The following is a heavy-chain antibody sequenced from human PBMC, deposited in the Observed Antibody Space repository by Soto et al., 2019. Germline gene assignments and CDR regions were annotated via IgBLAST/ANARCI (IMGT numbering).Heavy chain of an antibody. V-gene: IGHV1-18*01. CDR2: ISAYNGNT. D-gene: IGHD6-13*01. CDR3: GPDRSSSQY. CDR1: GYTFTNYD. J-gene: IGHJ4*02. Sequence: QVQLVQSGAEVKKPGASVKVSCKASGYTFTNYDMSWVRQAPGQGLEWMGWISAYNGNTNYAQNFQGRVTLTTDTSTSTAYKELRSLRSDDAVVYYCGPDRSSSQYWGQGTLVTVSS.